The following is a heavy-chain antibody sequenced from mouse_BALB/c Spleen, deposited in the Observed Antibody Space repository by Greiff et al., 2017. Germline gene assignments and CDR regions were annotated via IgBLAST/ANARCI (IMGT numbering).Heavy chain of an antibody. J-gene: IGHJ1*01. CDR2: IYPGGGYT. CDR1: GYTFTNYW. V-gene: IGHV1-63*02. CDR3: ARSGRQGYFDV. Sequence: VQLQQSGAELVRPGTSVKISCKASGYTFTNYWLGWVKQRPGHGLEWIGDIYPGGGYTNYNEKFKGKATLTADTSSSTAYMQLSSLTSEDSAVYFCARSGRQGYFDVWGAGTTVTVSS. D-gene: IGHD4-1*01.